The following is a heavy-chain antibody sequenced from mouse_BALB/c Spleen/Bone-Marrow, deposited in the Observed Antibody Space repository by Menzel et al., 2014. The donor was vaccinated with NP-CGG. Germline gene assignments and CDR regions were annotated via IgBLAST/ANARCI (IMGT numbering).Heavy chain of an antibody. V-gene: IGHV1-4*01. J-gene: IGHJ2*01. CDR1: GYTFTSYT. CDR3: ARESLYGSNYY. CDR2: INPSSGYT. Sequence: VQLQESGAELARPGASVKMSCKASGYTFTSYTMHWVKQRPGQGLEWIGYINPSSGYTNYNQKFKDKATLTADKSSSTAYMQLSSLTSEDSAVYYCARESLYGSNYYWGQGTTLTVSS. D-gene: IGHD1-1*01.